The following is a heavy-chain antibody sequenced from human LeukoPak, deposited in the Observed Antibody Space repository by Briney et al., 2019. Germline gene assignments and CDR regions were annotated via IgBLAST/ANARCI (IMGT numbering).Heavy chain of an antibody. CDR3: AKDNRRHYTSGPNPDSLH. V-gene: IGHV3-9*01. CDR1: GFIFNNYA. Sequence: GGSLRLSCAGSGFIFNNYAMHWARQPPGKGLEWVSGISWNSGSIDYADSVKGRFTISRDNAKNSLYLQMNSLRVEDTAFYYCAKDNRRHYTSGPNPDSLHWGQGALVTVSS. J-gene: IGHJ4*02. CDR2: ISWNSGSI. D-gene: IGHD6-19*01.